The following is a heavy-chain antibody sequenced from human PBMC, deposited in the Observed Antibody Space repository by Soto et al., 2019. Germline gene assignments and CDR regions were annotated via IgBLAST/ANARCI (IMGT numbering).Heavy chain of an antibody. CDR1: GFTFSDHW. CDR2: IKPDGRDK. J-gene: IGHJ4*02. V-gene: IGHV3-7*03. CDR3: ARGRGSYYDTNAFFDY. D-gene: IGHD3-10*01. Sequence: EVHLAESGGGLVQRGGSLRLSCAASGFTFSDHWMTWVRQAPGKGLEWVAHIKPDGRDKLYAASVAGRFILSRDNVRNSMNLQMYSLRVEDTAVYFCARGRGSYYDTNAFFDYWGQGALVTVSS.